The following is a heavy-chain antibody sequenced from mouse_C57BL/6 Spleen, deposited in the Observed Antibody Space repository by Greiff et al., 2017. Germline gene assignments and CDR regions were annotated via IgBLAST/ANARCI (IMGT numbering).Heavy chain of an antibody. D-gene: IGHD4-1*01. J-gene: IGHJ2*01. CDR1: GYSITSGYY. V-gene: IGHV3-6*01. Sequence: DVKLQESGPGLVKPSQSLSLTCSVTGYSITSGYYWNWIRQFPGNKLEWMGYISYDGSNNYNPSLKNRISITRDTSKNQFFLTLNSVTTEDTATYYCAREEPGTRYDYWGQGTTLTVSS. CDR3: AREEPGTRYDY. CDR2: ISYDGSN.